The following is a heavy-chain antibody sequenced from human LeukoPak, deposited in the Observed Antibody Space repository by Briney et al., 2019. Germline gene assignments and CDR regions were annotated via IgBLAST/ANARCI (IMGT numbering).Heavy chain of an antibody. V-gene: IGHV4-59*01. CDR3: ARVAMDWAFDY. CDR1: GGSISSYY. Sequence: SETLSLTCTVSGGSISSYYWSWIRQPPGKGLEWIGYIYYSGSTNYNPSLKSRVTISVDMSKNQFSLKLSSVTAADTAVYYCARVAMDWAFDYWGQGTLVTVSS. CDR2: IYYSGST. J-gene: IGHJ4*02. D-gene: IGHD3/OR15-3a*01.